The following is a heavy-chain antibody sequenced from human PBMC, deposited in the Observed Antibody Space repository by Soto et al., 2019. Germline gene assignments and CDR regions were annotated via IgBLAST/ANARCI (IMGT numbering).Heavy chain of an antibody. CDR2: ISWNSGSI. V-gene: IGHV3-9*01. J-gene: IGHJ4*02. Sequence: EVQLVESGGGLVQPGRSLRLSCAASGFTFDDYAMHWVRQAPGKGLEWVSGISWNSGSIGYADSVKGRFTISRDNAKNSLYLQMNSLRAEDTALYFCASYCSGGSCAIGYWGQGTLVTVSS. CDR3: ASYCSGGSCAIGY. CDR1: GFTFDDYA. D-gene: IGHD2-15*01.